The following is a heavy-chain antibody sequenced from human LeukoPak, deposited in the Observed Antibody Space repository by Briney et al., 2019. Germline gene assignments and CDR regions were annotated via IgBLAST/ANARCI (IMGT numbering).Heavy chain of an antibody. V-gene: IGHV4-59*11. Sequence: SETLSLTCTVSDVSISNHYWSWLRQPPGKGLEWIAYMRDTVNTKDNLSLKSRLTLSADTSKNQFSLRLSSVTAADTAVYYCATIKRGNIYGYFDFWGQGILVTVSS. D-gene: IGHD5-18*01. CDR1: DVSISNHY. CDR2: MRDTVNT. J-gene: IGHJ4*02. CDR3: ATIKRGNIYGYFDF.